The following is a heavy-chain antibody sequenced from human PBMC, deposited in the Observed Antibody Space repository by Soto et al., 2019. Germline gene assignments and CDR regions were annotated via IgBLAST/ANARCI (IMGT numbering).Heavy chain of an antibody. J-gene: IGHJ3*02. D-gene: IGHD6-13*01. V-gene: IGHV3-21*01. CDR2: ISSSSSYI. CDR1: GFTFSSYS. Sequence: EVQLVESGGGLVKPGGSLRLSCAASGFTFSSYSMKWVRQAPGKGLEWVSSISSSSSYIYYADSVKGRFTISRDNAKNSLYLQMNSLRAEDTAVYYCARVGSSNAFDIWGQGTMVTVSS. CDR3: ARVGSSNAFDI.